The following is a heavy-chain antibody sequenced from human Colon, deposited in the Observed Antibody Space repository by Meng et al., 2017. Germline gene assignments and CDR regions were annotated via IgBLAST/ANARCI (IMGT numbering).Heavy chain of an antibody. V-gene: IGHV4-59*01. D-gene: IGHD5-12*01. CDR1: GGSISTYY. J-gene: IGHJ5*02. CDR3: ARDSGYDSNWFDP. CDR2: IYYSGGT. Sequence: SETLSLTCTVSGGSISTYYWSWIRQPPGKGLEWIGYIYYSGGTTYNPSRKSRVTISVDTSKNQFSRKLSAVTAADTAVYYCARDSGYDSNWFDPWGQGTLVTVSS.